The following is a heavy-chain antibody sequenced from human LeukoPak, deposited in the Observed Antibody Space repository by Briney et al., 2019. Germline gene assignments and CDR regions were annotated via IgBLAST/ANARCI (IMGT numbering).Heavy chain of an antibody. D-gene: IGHD6-25*01. Sequence: GGSLRLSCAASGFTFSSYSMNWVRQAPGKGLEWVSYISSSSSTIYYADSVKGRFTISRDNAKNSLYLQMNSLRAEDTAVYYCARSTAPIDYWGQGTLVTVSS. V-gene: IGHV3-48*01. J-gene: IGHJ4*02. CDR1: GFTFSSYS. CDR2: ISSSSSTI. CDR3: ARSTAPIDY.